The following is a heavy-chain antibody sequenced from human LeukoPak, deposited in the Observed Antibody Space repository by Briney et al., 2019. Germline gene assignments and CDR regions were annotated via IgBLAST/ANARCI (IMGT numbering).Heavy chain of an antibody. J-gene: IGHJ3*02. CDR2: IYYSGST. D-gene: IGHD5-18*01. CDR1: DDSISTYH. CDR3: AGGWIQPGAFDI. Sequence: SETLSLTCTVSDDSISTYHWSWIRQPPGKGLEWIGYIYYSGSTNRNPSLKSRVTISVDTSKNQFSLKLSSVTAADTAVYYCAGGWIQPGAFDIWGQGTMVTVSS. V-gene: IGHV4-59*01.